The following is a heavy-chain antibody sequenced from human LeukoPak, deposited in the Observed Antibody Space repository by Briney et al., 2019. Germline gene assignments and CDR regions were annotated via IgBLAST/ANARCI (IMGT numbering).Heavy chain of an antibody. CDR1: GFAFSSFG. J-gene: IGHJ4*02. CDR2: LSYDGSNR. V-gene: IGHV3-30*18. CDR3: AKDASTVTLHADY. D-gene: IGHD4-17*01. Sequence: GGSLRLSCAASGFAFSSFGMHWVRQAPGKGLEWVAVLSYDGSNRYYADSVKGRFTISRDNSKNTLYLQMNSLRAEDTAVYYCAKDASTVTLHADYWGQGTLVTVSS.